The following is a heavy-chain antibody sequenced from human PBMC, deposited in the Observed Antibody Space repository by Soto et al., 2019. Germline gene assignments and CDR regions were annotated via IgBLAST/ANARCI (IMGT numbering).Heavy chain of an antibody. V-gene: IGHV1-18*01. Sequence: QVQLVQSGAEVKKPGASVKVSCKASGYTFTGYGISWVRQAPGQGLEWMGWISAYNGNTNYAQKLQGRVTMTTDTSTSTAYMEIRSLRSDDTAVYYCARAYYDFWSGYLNTGWYFDLWGRGTLVTVSS. CDR1: GYTFTGYG. D-gene: IGHD3-3*01. CDR3: ARAYYDFWSGYLNTGWYFDL. J-gene: IGHJ2*01. CDR2: ISAYNGNT.